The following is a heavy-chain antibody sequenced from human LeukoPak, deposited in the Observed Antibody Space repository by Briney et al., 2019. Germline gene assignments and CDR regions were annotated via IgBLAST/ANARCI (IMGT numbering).Heavy chain of an antibody. CDR3: ARDKPGSHYYVDV. CDR1: GFTFSSYW. D-gene: IGHD1-1*01. V-gene: IGHV3-74*03. J-gene: IGHJ6*03. CDR2: IHRDGSST. Sequence: GGSLRLSCAASGFTFSSYWMHWVRQAPGKGLEWVSRIHRDGSSTMYADFVKGRFTISRDNAKNTLYLQMNSLRAEDTAVYYCARDKPGSHYYVDVWGKGTTVTVSS.